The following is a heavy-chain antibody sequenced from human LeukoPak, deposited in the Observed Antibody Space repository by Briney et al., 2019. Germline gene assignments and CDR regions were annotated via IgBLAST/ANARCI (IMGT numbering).Heavy chain of an antibody. Sequence: PSETLSLTCTVSGGSISSSSYYWGWIRQPPGKGLEWIGSIYYSGSTYYNPSLKSRVTISVDTSKSQFSLKLSSVTAADTAVYYCARVGPYGSGSYAFDIWGQGTMITVSS. V-gene: IGHV4-39*07. J-gene: IGHJ3*02. CDR2: IYYSGST. CDR3: ARVGPYGSGSYAFDI. D-gene: IGHD3-10*01. CDR1: GGSISSSSYY.